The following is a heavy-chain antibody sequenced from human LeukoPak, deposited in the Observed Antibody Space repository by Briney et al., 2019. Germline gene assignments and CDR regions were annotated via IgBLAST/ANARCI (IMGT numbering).Heavy chain of an antibody. V-gene: IGHV4-4*07. D-gene: IGHD1-26*01. J-gene: IGHJ3*02. Sequence: SETLSLTCTVSGGSISSYYWSWIRQPAGKGLEWIGRIYTSGSTNYNPSLKSRVTISVDTSTNQFSLKLSSVTAADTAVYYCARDRRGWELLRLSGAFDIWGQGTMVTVSS. CDR3: ARDRRGWELLRLSGAFDI. CDR2: IYTSGST. CDR1: GGSISSYY.